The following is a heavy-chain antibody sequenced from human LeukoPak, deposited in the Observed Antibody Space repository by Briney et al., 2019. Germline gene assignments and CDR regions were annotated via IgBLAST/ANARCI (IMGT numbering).Heavy chain of an antibody. CDR3: ARDTYYYDSSGHFDY. CDR1: GFTFSGYS. D-gene: IGHD3-22*01. J-gene: IGHJ4*02. V-gene: IGHV3-21*01. CDR2: ISSSSSYI. Sequence: GGSLRLSCAASGFTFSGYSMNWVRQAPGKGLEWVSSISSSSSYIYYVDSVKGRFTISRDNAKNSLYLQMNSLRAEDTAVYYCARDTYYYDSSGHFDYWGQGTLVTVSS.